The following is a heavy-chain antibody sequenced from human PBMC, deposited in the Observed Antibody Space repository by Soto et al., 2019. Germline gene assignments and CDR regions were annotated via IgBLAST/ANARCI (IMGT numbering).Heavy chain of an antibody. D-gene: IGHD3-16*02. CDR2: TYYRSKWYN. Sequence: SQTLSLTCAISGDSVSSNSAAWNWIRQSPSRGLEWLGRTYYRSKWYNDYAVSVKSRITINPDTSKNQFSLQLNSVTPEDTAVYYCAREKRIMITFGGVIAPHDAFDIWGQGTMVTVSS. CDR3: AREKRIMITFGGVIAPHDAFDI. V-gene: IGHV6-1*01. J-gene: IGHJ3*02. CDR1: GDSVSSNSAA.